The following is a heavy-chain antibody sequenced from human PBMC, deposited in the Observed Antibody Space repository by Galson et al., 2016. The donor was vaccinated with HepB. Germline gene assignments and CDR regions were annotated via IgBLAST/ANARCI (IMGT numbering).Heavy chain of an antibody. Sequence: SLRLSCAASGFTFSKYAMHWVRQTPGKGLEYDSGIHDNGSRKHYGDSVKGRCTISRDDSKNPVYVQMNSLTTEDTAVYYCVKDRAGFYAFDSCGQWTMVTVSS. CDR2: IHDNGSRK. CDR1: GFTFSKYA. CDR3: VKDRAGFYAFDS. J-gene: IGHJ3*02. V-gene: IGHV3-64*05. D-gene: IGHD6-19*01.